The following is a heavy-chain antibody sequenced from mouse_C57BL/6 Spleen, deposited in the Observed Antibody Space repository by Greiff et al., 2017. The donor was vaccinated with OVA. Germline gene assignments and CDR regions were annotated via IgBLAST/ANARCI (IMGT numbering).Heavy chain of an antibody. D-gene: IGHD2-2*01. J-gene: IGHJ3*01. V-gene: IGHV1-81*01. CDR1: GYTFTSYG. Sequence: VQLQQSGAELARPGASVKLSCKASGYTFTSYGISWVKQRTGQGLEWIGEIYPRSGNTYYNEKFKGKATLTADKSSSTAYMELRSLTSEDSAVYFCARSENGYPTSWFAYWGQGTLVTVSA. CDR3: ARSENGYPTSWFAY. CDR2: IYPRSGNT.